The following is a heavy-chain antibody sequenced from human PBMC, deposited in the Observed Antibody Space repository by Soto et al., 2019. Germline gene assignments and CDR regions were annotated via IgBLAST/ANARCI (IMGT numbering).Heavy chain of an antibody. CDR2: ITSSSAYI. V-gene: IGHV3-21*01. CDR3: ARVIGYYGSGSQDCFDH. D-gene: IGHD3-10*01. Sequence: EVQLVESGGGLVKPGGSLRLSCAASGFTFSSYSMNWVRQAPGKGLEWVSSITSSSAYIYYADSVKGRFTLSRDNAKNSLYLQMNRLRAEDTAVYYCARVIGYYGSGSQDCFDHWGQGTLVTVSS. J-gene: IGHJ4*02. CDR1: GFTFSSYS.